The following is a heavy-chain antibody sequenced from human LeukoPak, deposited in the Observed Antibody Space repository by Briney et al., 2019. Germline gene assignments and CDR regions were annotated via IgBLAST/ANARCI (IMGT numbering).Heavy chain of an antibody. CDR2: IIPIFGIA. CDR1: GGTFSSYA. J-gene: IGHJ4*02. D-gene: IGHD3-10*01. CDR3: ARDSGSMVRGVYFDY. Sequence: SAKVSRKASGGTFSSYAISWVRQAPGQGLEWMGRIIPIFGIANYAQKFQGRITITADKSTSTAYMELSSLRSEDTAVYYCARDSGSMVRGVYFDYWGQGTLVTVSS. V-gene: IGHV1-69*04.